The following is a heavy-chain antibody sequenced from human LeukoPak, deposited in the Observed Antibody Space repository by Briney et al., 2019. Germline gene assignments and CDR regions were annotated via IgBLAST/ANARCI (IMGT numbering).Heavy chain of an antibody. D-gene: IGHD2-15*01. J-gene: IGHJ4*02. CDR1: GYIFTNYG. V-gene: IGHV1-18*01. Sequence: ASVKVSCKSSGYIFTNYGFSWVRQAPGQGLEWMGWISGYNGNIKYAQKVQGRVTMTTDTSTSTAYMELRSLRSDDTAVYYCARDCSGGSCYDGVDYWGQGTLVTV. CDR3: ARDCSGGSCYDGVDY. CDR2: ISGYNGNI.